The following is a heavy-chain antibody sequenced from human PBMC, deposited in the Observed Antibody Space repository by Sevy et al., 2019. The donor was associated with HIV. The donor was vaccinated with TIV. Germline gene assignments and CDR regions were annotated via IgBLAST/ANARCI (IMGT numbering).Heavy chain of an antibody. CDR2: IIPIFGTA. J-gene: IGHJ4*02. CDR3: ARQDQQASGYSGYSEY. CDR1: GGTFSSYA. D-gene: IGHD5-12*01. V-gene: IGHV1-69*13. Sequence: ASVKVSCKASGGTFSSYAISWVRQAPGQGLEWMGGIIPIFGTANYALKFQGRVTITADESTSTAYMELSSLRSEDTAVYYCARQDQQASGYSGYSEYWGQGTLVTVSS.